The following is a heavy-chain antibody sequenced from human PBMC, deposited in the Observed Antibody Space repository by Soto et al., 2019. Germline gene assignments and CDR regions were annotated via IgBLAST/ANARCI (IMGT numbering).Heavy chain of an antibody. CDR1: GFTFSSYS. V-gene: IGHV3-48*01. D-gene: IGHD5-18*01. CDR2: ISSSSTI. Sequence: GGSLRLSCAASGFTFSSYSMNWVRQAPGKGLEWVSYISSSSTIYYADSVKGRFTISRDNAKNSLYLQMNSLRAEDTAVYYCASPAGTHQRIQLWYGDAFDIWGQGTMVTVSS. CDR3: ASPAGTHQRIQLWYGDAFDI. J-gene: IGHJ3*02.